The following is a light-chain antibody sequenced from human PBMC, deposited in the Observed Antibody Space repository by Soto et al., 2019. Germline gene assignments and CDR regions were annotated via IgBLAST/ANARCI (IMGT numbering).Light chain of an antibody. J-gene: IGLJ2*01. Sequence: QSVLTQPASVSGSPGQSITISCTGTSSDVGGYNYVSWYQQHPGKAPKLMIYDVSNRPSGVSNRFSGSKSGNTASLTISGLQAVDEAEYYCISYTSSISLVVFGVVTKVTVL. V-gene: IGLV2-14*01. CDR3: ISYTSSISLVV. CDR2: DVS. CDR1: SSDVGGYNY.